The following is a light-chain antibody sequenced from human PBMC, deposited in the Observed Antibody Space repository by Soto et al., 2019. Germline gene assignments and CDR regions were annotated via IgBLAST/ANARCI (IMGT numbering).Light chain of an antibody. CDR3: QQYNSWPPIT. V-gene: IGKV1-6*01. J-gene: IGKJ5*01. CDR2: AAS. CDR1: QGIRND. Sequence: AIQMTQSPSSLSASVGDRVTITCRASQGIRNDLGWYQQKPGKAPKLLIYAASSLQSGVPSRFSGGGSGTEFTLTISSLQSEDFVVYYCQQYNSWPPITFGQGTRLEIK.